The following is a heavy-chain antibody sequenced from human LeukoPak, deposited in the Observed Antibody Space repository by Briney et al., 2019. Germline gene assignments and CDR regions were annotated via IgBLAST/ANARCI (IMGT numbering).Heavy chain of an antibody. CDR2: LYISGST. CDR3: ARESTLPAAGTTYYGMDV. D-gene: IGHD6-13*01. V-gene: IGHV4-4*07. J-gene: IGHJ6*02. CDR1: GGSINRYC. Sequence: SEALSPICSVPGGSINRYCQGWIRQRAGQGPGVIGRLYISGSTNYNPSLKSRVTMSVATSENQFSLKLSSVTAADTAVYYCARESTLPAAGTTYYGMDVWGQGTTVTVSS.